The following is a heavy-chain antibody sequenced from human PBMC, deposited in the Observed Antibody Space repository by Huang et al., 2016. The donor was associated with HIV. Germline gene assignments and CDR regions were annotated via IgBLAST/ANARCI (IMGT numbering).Heavy chain of an antibody. Sequence: QVQLVESGGGVVQPGRSLRISCAASGFPFSSYGMHWVRQAPSKGLGWVAVISYDAKTKYYADSVKGRFSISRDNSKTTVYLQLNSLRLEDTAVYYCAKGGSAAAVLDFWGQGTLVTVSS. V-gene: IGHV3-30*18. D-gene: IGHD6-13*01. CDR1: GFPFSSYG. CDR3: AKGGSAAAVLDF. CDR2: ISYDAKTK. J-gene: IGHJ4*02.